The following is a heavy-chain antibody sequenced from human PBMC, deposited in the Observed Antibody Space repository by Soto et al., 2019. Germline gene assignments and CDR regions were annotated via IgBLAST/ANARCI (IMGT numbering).Heavy chain of an antibody. CDR1: GGSISSGGYY. V-gene: IGHV4-31*03. CDR2: IYYSGST. D-gene: IGHD2-15*01. J-gene: IGHJ6*02. CDR3: AREVVVVAATPGVGSGVDV. Sequence: SETLSLTCTVSGGSISSGGYYWSWIRQHPGKGLEWIGYIYYSGSTYYNPSLKSRVTISVDTSKNQFSLKLSSVTAADTAVYYCAREVVVVAATPGVGSGVDVWGQGTTVTVSS.